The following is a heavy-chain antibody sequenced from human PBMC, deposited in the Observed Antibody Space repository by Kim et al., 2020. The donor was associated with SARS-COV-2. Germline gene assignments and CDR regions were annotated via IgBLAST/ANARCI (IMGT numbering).Heavy chain of an antibody. D-gene: IGHD5-18*01. CDR2: VSHTGTT. V-gene: IGHV4-39*01. CDR1: GGSITSSGSY. Sequence: SETLSLSCTVSGGSITSSGSYWVWLRQTPGKGLEHIATVSHTGTTYYNPLLKSRVTISVDTSKNQFSLRVTSVTATDTALYYCARRTQWKASGWGYNMDVWGQGTTVTVSS. CDR3: ARRTQWKASGWGYNMDV. J-gene: IGHJ6*02.